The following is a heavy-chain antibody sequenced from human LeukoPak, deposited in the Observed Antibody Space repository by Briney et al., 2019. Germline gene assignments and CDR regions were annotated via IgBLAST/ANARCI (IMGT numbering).Heavy chain of an antibody. J-gene: IGHJ4*02. CDR1: GFTFDDYA. V-gene: IGHV3-43*02. CDR2: ISGDSHST. CDR3: ASVHYNTAMVDIDY. D-gene: IGHD5-18*01. Sequence: GGSLRLSCAAAGFTFDDYAMHWVRQALGQGLEWVSLISGDSHSTFYADSVKGRFTISRDNGKNTLYLQMNSLRAEDTAVYYCASVHYNTAMVDIDYWGQGTLVTVSS.